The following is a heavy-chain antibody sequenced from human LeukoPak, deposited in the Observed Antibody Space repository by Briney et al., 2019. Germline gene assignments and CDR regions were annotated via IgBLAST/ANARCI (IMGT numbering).Heavy chain of an antibody. CDR1: GYTFTDYY. CDR2: INPNSGGT. V-gene: IGHV1-2*02. J-gene: IGHJ3*02. Sequence: ASVTVSYKASGYTFTDYYIHWLRQAPGQGREWMGWINPNSGGTNYPQKLQGRVTMTRDTSISPAPMEPSGLSSENTAVYYCAREGRGWAFDIWGQGTMVTVSS. CDR3: AREGRGWAFDI. D-gene: IGHD2-15*01.